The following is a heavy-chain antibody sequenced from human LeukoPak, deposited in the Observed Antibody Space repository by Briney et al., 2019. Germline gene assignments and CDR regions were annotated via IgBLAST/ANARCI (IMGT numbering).Heavy chain of an antibody. CDR2: IYYRGST. Sequence: SETLSLTCSVSGDSISSYYWSWIRQPPGKGLEWIGYIYYRGSTKYNPSLKSRVTISVDASKNQFSLKLNSVTAADTAVYYCARRKGASSHFDYWGQGTLVTVSS. V-gene: IGHV4-59*08. CDR1: GDSISSYY. J-gene: IGHJ4*02. D-gene: IGHD3-16*01. CDR3: ARRKGASSHFDY.